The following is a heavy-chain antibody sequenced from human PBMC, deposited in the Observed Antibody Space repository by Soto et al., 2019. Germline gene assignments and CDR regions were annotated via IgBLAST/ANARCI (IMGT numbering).Heavy chain of an antibody. CDR1: GFTFSSYS. Sequence: GGSLRLSCAASGFTFSSYSMNWVRQAPGKGLEWVSYISSSSSTIYYADSVKGRFTISRDNAKNSLYLQMNSLRDEDTAVYYCARDVVVVAATGPDYYYYGMDVWGQGTTVTVSS. CDR2: ISSSSSTI. CDR3: ARDVVVVAATGPDYYYYGMDV. D-gene: IGHD2-15*01. J-gene: IGHJ6*02. V-gene: IGHV3-48*02.